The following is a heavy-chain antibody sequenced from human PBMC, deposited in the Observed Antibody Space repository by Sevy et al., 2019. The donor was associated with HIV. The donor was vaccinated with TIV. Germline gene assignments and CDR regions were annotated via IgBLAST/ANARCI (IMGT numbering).Heavy chain of an antibody. V-gene: IGHV1-69*13. J-gene: IGHJ6*02. CDR1: GGTFSNYA. CDR3: AGSYFDSSGYSPLYYYGMDV. CDR2: FTPMFDTA. D-gene: IGHD3-22*01. Sequence: ASVKVSCKASGGTFSNYAISWVRQAPGQGLEWMGGFTPMFDTANYAQKFQGKVTLTADGSTTTAYMELSSLRSDDTAVYYCAGSYFDSSGYSPLYYYGMDVWGQGTTVTVSS.